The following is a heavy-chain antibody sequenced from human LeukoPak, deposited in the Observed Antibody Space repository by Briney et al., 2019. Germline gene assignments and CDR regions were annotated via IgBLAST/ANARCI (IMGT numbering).Heavy chain of an antibody. CDR2: IKPMFGTG. D-gene: IGHD3-3*01. J-gene: IGHJ4*02. CDR1: GGTSNFFA. V-gene: IGHV1-69*01. CDR3: AREIFDSTSGVSQGFDY. Sequence: SVKVSCTTSGGTSNFFAINWVRQAPGQGLEWMGVIKPMFGTGSIPNIATGDYAQKFQGRLSMNADESSTTAYMELSSLRSGDTAVYFCAREIFDSTSGVSQGFDYWGQGTLVTVSS.